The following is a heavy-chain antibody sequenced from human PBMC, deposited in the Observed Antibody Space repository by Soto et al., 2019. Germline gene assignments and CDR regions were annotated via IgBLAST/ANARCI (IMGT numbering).Heavy chain of an antibody. CDR3: ARDPSEGRVGNWFES. CDR2: TSSSTSYV. Sequence: GGSLRLSCAASGFTFSRYGMNWVRQAPGKGLEWVSSTSSSTSYVYYADSVKGRFSVSRDNAKKILYLEMYALRTEDTAVYYCARDPSEGRVGNWFESWGQGTLVTVSS. V-gene: IGHV3-21*01. D-gene: IGHD2-2*01. J-gene: IGHJ5*01. CDR1: GFTFSRYG.